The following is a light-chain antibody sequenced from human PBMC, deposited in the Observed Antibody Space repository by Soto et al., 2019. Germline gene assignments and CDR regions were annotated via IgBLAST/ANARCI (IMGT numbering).Light chain of an antibody. CDR3: QQYNSAPRT. CDR1: QSISSY. V-gene: IGKV1-39*01. Sequence: DIQMTQSPSSLSASVGDRVTITCRASQSISSYLNWYQQKPGKAPKLLIYDASSLESGVPSRFSGSGSGTEFTLTISSLQPDDFATYYCQQYNSAPRTFGGGTKVDIK. CDR2: DAS. J-gene: IGKJ4*01.